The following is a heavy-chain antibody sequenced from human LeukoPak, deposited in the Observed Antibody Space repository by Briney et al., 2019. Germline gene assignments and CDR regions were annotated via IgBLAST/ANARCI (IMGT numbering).Heavy chain of an antibody. CDR2: VDPEDGET. D-gene: IGHD3-10*01. J-gene: IGHJ5*02. CDR1: GYTSTDYY. V-gene: IGHV1-69-2*01. CDR3: ATETRPMVRGVIITENWFDP. Sequence: ASVKVSCKVPGYTSTDYYMHWVQQAPGKGLEWMGLVDPEDGETIYAEKFQGRVTITADTSTDTAYMELSSLRSEDTAVYYCATETRPMVRGVIITENWFDPWGQGTLVTVSS.